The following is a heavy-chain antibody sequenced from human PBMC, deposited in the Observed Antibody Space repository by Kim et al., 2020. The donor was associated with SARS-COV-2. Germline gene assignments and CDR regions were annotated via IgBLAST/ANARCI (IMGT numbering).Heavy chain of an antibody. CDR3: AREGRNLLIAIIREVQNYGMDV. CDR1: GYTFTKYG. J-gene: IGHJ6*02. V-gene: IGHV1-3*01. CDR2: INAGKGDT. D-gene: IGHD3-10*01. Sequence: ASVKVSCKASGYTFTKYGIHWVRQGPGQRPEWMGWINAGKGDTKYSQKFQGRVTITRDTSANRAYMELSSLRSEDTAVYYCAREGRNLLIAIIREVQNYGMDVWGQGTTVTVAS.